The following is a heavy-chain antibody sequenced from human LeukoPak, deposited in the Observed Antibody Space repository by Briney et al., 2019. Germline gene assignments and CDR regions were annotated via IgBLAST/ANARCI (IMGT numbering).Heavy chain of an antibody. V-gene: IGHV3-74*01. CDR1: GFTFSSYW. D-gene: IGHD1-1*01. Sequence: GGSLRLSCAASGFTFSSYWMHWVRHAPGKGLVWVSRINSDGSSTSYADSVKGRFTISRDKAKNTLYLQMNSLRAEDTAVYYCARDLWAYNGNDVIQEREGYWGQGTLVTVSS. J-gene: IGHJ4*02. CDR3: ARDLWAYNGNDVIQEREGY. CDR2: INSDGSST.